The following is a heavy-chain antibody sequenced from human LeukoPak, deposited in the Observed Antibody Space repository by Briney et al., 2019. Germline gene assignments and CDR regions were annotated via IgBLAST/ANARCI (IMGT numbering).Heavy chain of an antibody. V-gene: IGHV5-51*01. J-gene: IGHJ4*02. CDR1: GYSFTSYW. CDR2: IYPGDSDT. Sequence: GESLKISCKGSGYSFTSYWIGWVRQMPGKGLEWMGIIYPGDSDTRYSPSFQGQVTISADKSINTAYLQWSSLKASDTAMYYCARRASSGSPPWYFDYWGQGTLVTVSS. CDR3: ARRASSGSPPWYFDY. D-gene: IGHD6-19*01.